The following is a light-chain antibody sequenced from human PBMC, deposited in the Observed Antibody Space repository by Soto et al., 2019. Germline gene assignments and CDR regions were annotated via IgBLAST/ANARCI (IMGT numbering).Light chain of an antibody. CDR1: QTISSW. Sequence: DIQMTQSPSTLSGSVGDRVTITCRASQTISSWLAWYQQKPGKAPKLLIYKASTLKSGVPSRFSGSGSGTEFTLTISSLQPDDFAVYYCQQRSSWPPPTFGGGTKVEI. J-gene: IGKJ4*01. CDR2: KAS. CDR3: QQRSSWPPPT. V-gene: IGKV1-5*03.